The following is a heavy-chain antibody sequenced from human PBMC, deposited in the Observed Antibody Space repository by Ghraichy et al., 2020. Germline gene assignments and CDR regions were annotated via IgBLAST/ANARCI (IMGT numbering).Heavy chain of an antibody. D-gene: IGHD1-14*01. Sequence: SETLSLTCAVYGGSFSGYYWSWIRQPPGKGLEWIGEINHSGSTNYNPSLKSRVTISGDTSKNQFSLKLSSVTAADTAVYYCARGHRGLEAFDIWGQGTMVTVSS. J-gene: IGHJ3*02. CDR3: ARGHRGLEAFDI. CDR2: INHSGST. V-gene: IGHV4-34*01. CDR1: GGSFSGYY.